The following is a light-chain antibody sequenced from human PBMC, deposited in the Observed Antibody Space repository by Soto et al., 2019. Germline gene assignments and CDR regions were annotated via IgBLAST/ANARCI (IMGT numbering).Light chain of an antibody. CDR2: EVS. J-gene: IGLJ1*01. Sequence: QSALTQPASVSGSPGQAITISCTGTSRDVGGFNYVSWYQQQSGKAPKLRIHEVSYRPSGVSNRFSGSKSGNTASLTISGLQAEDEAEYYCESYPSSRAYVFGIGNKLTV. V-gene: IGLV2-14*01. CDR1: SRDVGGFNY. CDR3: ESYPSSRAYV.